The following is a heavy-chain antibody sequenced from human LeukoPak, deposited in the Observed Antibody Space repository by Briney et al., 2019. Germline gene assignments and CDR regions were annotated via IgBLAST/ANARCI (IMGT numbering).Heavy chain of an antibody. Sequence: GGSLRLSCVGSGISLSSYWMTWVRQAPGKGLEWVANIKQDGRETYYVESLKGRFTISRGNAKNSLYLQMNSLRAEDTAVYYCARDLYSSSSSPSWFDPWGQGTLVTVSS. D-gene: IGHD6-13*01. J-gene: IGHJ5*02. CDR2: IKQDGRET. CDR1: GISLSSYW. V-gene: IGHV3-7*01. CDR3: ARDLYSSSSSPSWFDP.